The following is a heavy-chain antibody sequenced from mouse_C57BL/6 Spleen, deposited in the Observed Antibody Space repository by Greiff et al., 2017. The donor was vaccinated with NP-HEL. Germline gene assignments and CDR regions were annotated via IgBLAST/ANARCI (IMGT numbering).Heavy chain of an antibody. Sequence: VKLVESGPELVKPGASVKLSCKASGYTFTSYDINWVKQRPGQGLEWIGWIYPRDGSTKYNEKFKGKATLTVDTSSSTAYMELHSLTSEDSAVYFCARSGTTVVATRGFAYWGQGTLVTVSA. CDR1: GYTFTSYD. CDR2: IYPRDGST. V-gene: IGHV1-85*01. J-gene: IGHJ3*01. CDR3: ARSGTTVVATRGFAY. D-gene: IGHD1-1*01.